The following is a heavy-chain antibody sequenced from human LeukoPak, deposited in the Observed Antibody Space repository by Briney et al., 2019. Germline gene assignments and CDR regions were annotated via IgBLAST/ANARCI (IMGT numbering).Heavy chain of an antibody. CDR3: ARDSLGGDY. CDR2: IWDDGSKK. CDR1: GFTFRSYG. V-gene: IGHV3-33*01. D-gene: IGHD3-16*01. J-gene: IGHJ4*02. Sequence: GGSLRLSCAASGFTFRSYGMHWVRQAPGKGLEWVAVIWDDGSKKYYADSVKGRSTISRDNSKNTLYLQMNSLRAEDTAVYYCARDSLGGDYWGQGTLVTVSS.